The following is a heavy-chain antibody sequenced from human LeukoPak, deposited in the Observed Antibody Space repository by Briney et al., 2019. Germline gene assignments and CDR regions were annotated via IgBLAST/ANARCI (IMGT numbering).Heavy chain of an antibody. V-gene: IGHV5-51*01. CDR1: GYSFTSYW. D-gene: IGHD6-19*01. CDR3: ARQGVYSSGWYYFDY. CDR2: IYPGDSDT. Sequence: GESLKISCKGSGYSFTSYWSGWVRQMPGKGLEWMGIIYPGDSDTRYSPSFQGQVTISADKSISTAYLQWSSLKASDTAMYYCARQGVYSSGWYYFDYWGQGTLVTVSS. J-gene: IGHJ4*02.